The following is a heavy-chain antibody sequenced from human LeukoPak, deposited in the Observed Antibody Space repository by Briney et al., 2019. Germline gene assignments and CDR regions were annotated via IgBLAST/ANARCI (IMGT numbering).Heavy chain of an antibody. J-gene: IGHJ3*02. D-gene: IGHD4-17*01. CDR3: ATDWVRFDAFDI. Sequence: ASVKVSCKASGYTFTSYYMHWVRQAPGQGLEWMGIINPSGGSTSYAQKFQGRVTMTRDTSTSTVYMELSSLRSEDTAVYYCATDWVRFDAFDIWGQGTMVTVSS. CDR1: GYTFTSYY. V-gene: IGHV1-46*01. CDR2: INPSGGST.